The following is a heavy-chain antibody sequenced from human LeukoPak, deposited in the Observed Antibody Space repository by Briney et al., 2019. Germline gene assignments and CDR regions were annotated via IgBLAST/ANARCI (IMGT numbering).Heavy chain of an antibody. CDR1: GGSISSGSYY. CDR2: IYTSGST. CDR3: ARDPGAAFDY. D-gene: IGHD1-26*01. Sequence: SQTLSLTCTVSGGSISSGSYYWSWIRQPAGKGLEWIGRIYTSGSTNYNPSLKSRVTISVDTSKNQFSLKLSSVTAADTAVYYCARDPGAAFDYWGQGTLVTVSS. V-gene: IGHV4-61*02. J-gene: IGHJ4*02.